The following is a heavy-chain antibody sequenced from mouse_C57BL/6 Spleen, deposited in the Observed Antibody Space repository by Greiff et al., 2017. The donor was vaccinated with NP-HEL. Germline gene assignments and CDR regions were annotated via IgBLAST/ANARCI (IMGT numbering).Heavy chain of an antibody. D-gene: IGHD1-1*01. CDR2: IYPGDGDT. CDR3: ARDYGSLY. Sequence: VQLQQSGPELVKPGASVKISCKASGYAFSSSWMTWVKQRPGTGLEWIGRIYPGDGDTNYNGKFKGQATLTADKSSSTAYMQLSSLTSEDSAVYFCARDYGSLYWGQGTTLTVSS. J-gene: IGHJ2*01. CDR1: GYAFSSSW. V-gene: IGHV1-82*01.